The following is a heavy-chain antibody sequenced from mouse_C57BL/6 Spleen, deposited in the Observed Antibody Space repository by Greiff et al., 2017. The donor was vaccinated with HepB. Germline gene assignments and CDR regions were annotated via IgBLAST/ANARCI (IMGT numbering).Heavy chain of an antibody. CDR3: ARSLVGAMDY. D-gene: IGHD1-1*02. V-gene: IGHV1-80*01. CDR2: IYPGDGDT. CDR1: GYAFSSYW. J-gene: IGHJ4*01. Sequence: VQLQESGAELVKPGASVKISCKASGYAFSSYWMNWVKQRPGKGLEWIGQIYPGDGDTNYNGKFKGKATLTADKSSSTAYLQLSSLTSEDSAVYFGARSLVGAMDYWGQGTSVTVSS.